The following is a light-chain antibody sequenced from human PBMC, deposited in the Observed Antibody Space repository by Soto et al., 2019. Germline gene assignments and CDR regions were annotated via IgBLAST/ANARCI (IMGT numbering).Light chain of an antibody. J-gene: IGKJ5*01. CDR2: GAS. Sequence: DIVLTQSAGNLSLSPGEGATLXCRASHSVSSSESAWYHQKPRQAPTLLIYGASSTAIGIPDRFSGSGSGTDFTLTISRLEPEEFAVYYCQQYGSSPFGQGTRLEI. CDR3: QQYGSSP. CDR1: HSVSSSE. V-gene: IGKV3-20*01.